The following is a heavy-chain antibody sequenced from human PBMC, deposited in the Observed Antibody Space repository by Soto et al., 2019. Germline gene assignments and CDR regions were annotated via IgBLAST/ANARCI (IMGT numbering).Heavy chain of an antibody. J-gene: IGHJ6*02. CDR3: ARQKGINNYYGMDV. CDR2: ISGNNGNT. D-gene: IGHD3-10*01. CDR1: GYTFTTDT. Sequence: VGSVKVSWKASGYTFTTDTISWVRQAPGQGLEWMGWISGNNGNTNYAQKFQGRVTMTTDTSASTAYMEVRSLRSDDTAVYFCARQKGINNYYGMDVWGQGTTVTVSS. V-gene: IGHV1-18*04.